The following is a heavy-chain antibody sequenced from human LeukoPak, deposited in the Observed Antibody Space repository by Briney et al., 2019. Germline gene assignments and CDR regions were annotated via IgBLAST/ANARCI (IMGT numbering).Heavy chain of an antibody. CDR1: GGTFSSYA. CDR2: IIPILGIA. D-gene: IGHD1-20*01. J-gene: IGHJ5*02. V-gene: IGHV1-69*04. Sequence: ASVKVSCKASGGTFSSYAISWVRQAPGQGLVWIGRIIPILGIANYAQKFQGRVTITADKSTSTAYMELSSLRSEDTAVYYCARGQAYRRYNWNDNWFDPWGQGTLVTVSS. CDR3: ARGQAYRRYNWNDNWFDP.